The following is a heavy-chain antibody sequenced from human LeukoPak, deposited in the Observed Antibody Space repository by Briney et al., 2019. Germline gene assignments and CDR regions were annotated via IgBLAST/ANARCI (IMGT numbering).Heavy chain of an antibody. D-gene: IGHD3-10*01. CDR3: AGVYGSGSYYEDY. CDR1: GGSISSGGYY. J-gene: IGHJ4*02. Sequence: SETLSLTCTVSGGSISSGGYYWSWIRQHPGKGLEWIGYIYYSGSTNYNPSLKSRVTISVDTSKNQFSLKLSSVTAADTAVYYCAGVYGSGSYYEDYWGQGTLVTVSS. V-gene: IGHV4-61*08. CDR2: IYYSGST.